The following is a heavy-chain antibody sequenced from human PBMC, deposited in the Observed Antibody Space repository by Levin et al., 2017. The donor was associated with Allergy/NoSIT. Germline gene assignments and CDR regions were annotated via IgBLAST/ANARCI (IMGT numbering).Heavy chain of an antibody. Sequence: EASVKVSCKASGYTFTGYYMHWVRQAPGQGLEWMGWINPNSGGTNYAQKFQGRVTMTRDTSISTAYMELSRLRSDDTAVYYCARGDLIRGVISLGSRRFDPWGQGTLVTVSS. CDR2: INPNSGGT. J-gene: IGHJ5*02. D-gene: IGHD3-10*01. CDR3: ARGDLIRGVISLGSRRFDP. V-gene: IGHV1-2*02. CDR1: GYTFTGYY.